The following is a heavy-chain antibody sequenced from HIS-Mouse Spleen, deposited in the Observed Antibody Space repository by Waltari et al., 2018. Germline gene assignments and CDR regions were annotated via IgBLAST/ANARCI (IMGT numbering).Heavy chain of an antibody. D-gene: IGHD5-18*01. Sequence: QVQLVESGGGVVQPGRSLRLSCAASGFPLRSYGTPVVRPAPGKGLEWVAVISYDGSNKYYADSVKGRFTISRDNSKNTLYLQMNSLRAEDTAVYYCAKDNSYGYNWFDPWGQGTLVTVSS. J-gene: IGHJ5*02. CDR2: ISYDGSNK. CDR3: AKDNSYGYNWFDP. V-gene: IGHV3-30*18. CDR1: GFPLRSYG.